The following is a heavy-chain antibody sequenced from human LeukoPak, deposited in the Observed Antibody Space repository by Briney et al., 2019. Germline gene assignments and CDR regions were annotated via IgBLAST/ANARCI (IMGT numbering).Heavy chain of an antibody. CDR3: ARRPNVDYGFDY. Sequence: SETLSLTCTVSGGSISSYYWSWIRQPPGKGLEWIGFISYSGSTNYNPSLKSRVTISVDTSKNRFSLRLSSVTAADTAVYYCARRPNVDYGFDYWGQGALVTVSS. CDR1: GGSISSYY. CDR2: ISYSGST. V-gene: IGHV4-59*08. D-gene: IGHD3-16*01. J-gene: IGHJ4*02.